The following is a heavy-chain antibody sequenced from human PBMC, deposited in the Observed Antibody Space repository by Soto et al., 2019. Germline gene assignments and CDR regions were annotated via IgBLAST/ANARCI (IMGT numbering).Heavy chain of an antibody. D-gene: IGHD3-16*01. V-gene: IGHV5-51*01. CDR2: LYPDDSDI. CDR3: ARGGDYFDY. Sequence: GESLKISCKGSGYNFARSWIGWVRQMPGKGLEWMGILYPDDSDIRYSPSFQGQVTISADMSISTAYLQWSSLEASDSAIYYCARGGDYFDYWGQGTLVTVSS. J-gene: IGHJ4*02. CDR1: GYNFARSW.